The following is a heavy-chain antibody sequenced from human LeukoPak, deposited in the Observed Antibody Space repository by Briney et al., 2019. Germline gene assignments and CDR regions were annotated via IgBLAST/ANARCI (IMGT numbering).Heavy chain of an antibody. Sequence: SETLSLTCAVYGGSFSGYYWSWIRQPPGKGLEWIGEINHSGSTNYNPSLKSRVTISVDTSKNQFSLKLSSVTAADTAVYYCARGRLASDCSGGSCYRGLFRYFDYWGQGTLVTVSS. CDR3: ARGRLASDCSGGSCYRGLFRYFDY. J-gene: IGHJ4*02. V-gene: IGHV4-34*01. CDR2: INHSGST. CDR1: GGSFSGYY. D-gene: IGHD2-15*01.